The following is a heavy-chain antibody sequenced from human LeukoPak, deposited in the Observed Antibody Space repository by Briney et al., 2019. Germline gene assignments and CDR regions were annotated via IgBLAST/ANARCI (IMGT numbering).Heavy chain of an antibody. D-gene: IGHD6-13*01. V-gene: IGHV3-7*01. J-gene: IGHJ4*02. Sequence: GGSLRLSCAASGFTFSSYCMSWVRQAPGKGLEWVANIKQDGSEKYYVDSVKGRFTISRDNAKNSLYLQMNSLRAEDTAVYYCAREDEGSWYEFDYWGQGTLVTVSS. CDR2: IKQDGSEK. CDR3: AREDEGSWYEFDY. CDR1: GFTFSSYC.